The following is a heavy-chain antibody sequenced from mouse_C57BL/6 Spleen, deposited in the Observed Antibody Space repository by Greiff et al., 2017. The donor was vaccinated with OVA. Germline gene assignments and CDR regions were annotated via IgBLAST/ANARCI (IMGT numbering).Heavy chain of an antibody. CDR3: VRHDSNYGFDY. CDR1: GFSFNTYA. V-gene: IGHV10-1*01. CDR2: IRSKSNNYAT. J-gene: IGHJ2*01. D-gene: IGHD2-5*01. Sequence: EVQGVESGGGLVQPKGSLKLSCAASGFSFNTYAMNWVRQAPGKGLEWVARIRSKSNNYATYYADSVKDRFTISRDDSESMLYLQMNNLKTEDTAMYYCVRHDSNYGFDYWGQGTTLTVSS.